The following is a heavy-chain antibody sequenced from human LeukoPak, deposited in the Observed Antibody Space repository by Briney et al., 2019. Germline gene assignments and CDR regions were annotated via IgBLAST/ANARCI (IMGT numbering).Heavy chain of an antibody. D-gene: IGHD6-6*01. J-gene: IGHJ4*02. CDR1: GFTFDDYG. Sequence: GGSLILSCAASGFTFDDYGMSWVRQAPGKGLEWVSGINWNGGSTGYADTVKARLTISREHAKNSLYLEMNSLRAEDTALYRCVRDRRGYSDYWGQGTLVTV. CDR3: VRDRRGYSDY. CDR2: INWNGGST. V-gene: IGHV3-20*01.